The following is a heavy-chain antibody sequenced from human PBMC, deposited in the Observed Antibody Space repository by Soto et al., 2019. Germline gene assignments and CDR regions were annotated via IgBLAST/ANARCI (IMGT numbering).Heavy chain of an antibody. J-gene: IGHJ4*02. CDR1: GYTFTSYG. D-gene: IGHD6-6*01. V-gene: IGHV1-18*01. CDR2: ISAYNGNT. CDR3: ARRANSYSSSSRPLDY. Sequence: QVPLVQSGAEVKKPGASVKVSCKASGYTFTSYGISWVRQAPGQGLEWMGWISAYNGNTNYAQKLQGRVTMTTDTSTSTAYMELRSLRSDDTAVYYCARRANSYSSSSRPLDYWGQGTLVTVSS.